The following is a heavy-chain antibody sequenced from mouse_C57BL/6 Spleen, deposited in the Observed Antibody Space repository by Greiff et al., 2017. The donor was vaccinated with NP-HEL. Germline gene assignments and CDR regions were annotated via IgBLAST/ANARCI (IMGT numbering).Heavy chain of an antibody. CDR2: IYPGSGST. D-gene: IGHD4-1*01. CDR3: ARLELGRGYFDY. V-gene: IGHV1-55*01. J-gene: IGHJ2*01. Sequence: QVQLQQSGAELVKPGASVKMSCKASGYTFTSYWITWVKQRPGQGLEWIGDIYPGSGSTNYNEKFKSKATLTADTSSSTAYMQLSSLTSEDSAVYYCARLELGRGYFDYWGQGTTLTVSS. CDR1: GYTFTSYW.